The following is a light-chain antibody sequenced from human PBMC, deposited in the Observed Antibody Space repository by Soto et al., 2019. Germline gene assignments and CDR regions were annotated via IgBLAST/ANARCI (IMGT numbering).Light chain of an antibody. CDR2: YAS. Sequence: EVVMTQSPATLSVSPGERVTLSCRASESVHRYLAWYHQKPGKGPSLLIYYASTMATGVPDRFTGSGSGTEFTLTISSLQSEDFGVYHCQHYSNWPPTFGPGTKVEIK. V-gene: IGKV3-15*01. J-gene: IGKJ3*01. CDR3: QHYSNWPPT. CDR1: ESVHRY.